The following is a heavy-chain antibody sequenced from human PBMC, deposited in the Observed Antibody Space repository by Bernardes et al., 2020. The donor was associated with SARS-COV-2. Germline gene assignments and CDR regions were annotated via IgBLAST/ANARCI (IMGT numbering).Heavy chain of an antibody. CDR2: IKSKPSGGTT. CDR1: GFTFTNAW. J-gene: IGHJ3*02. Sequence: GGSLRLSCAASGFTFTNAWMLWVRQAPGKGLEWVGRIKSKPSGGTTDYAVPVEGRFTISRDDSENTLYLQMNSLKTEDTAVYYCTTGYSDSSGSYHGDDAFVIWGQGTMVTVSS. V-gene: IGHV3-15*01. CDR3: TTGYSDSSGSYHGDDAFVI. D-gene: IGHD3-22*01.